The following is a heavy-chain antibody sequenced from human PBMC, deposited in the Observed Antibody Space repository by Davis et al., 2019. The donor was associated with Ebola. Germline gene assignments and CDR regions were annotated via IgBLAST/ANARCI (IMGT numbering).Heavy chain of an antibody. CDR1: GFTFSKAW. J-gene: IGHJ4*02. CDR3: ARVWIGFLEWLYDY. Sequence: GESLKISCAASGFTFSKAWMSWVRQAPGKGLEWVANIKQDGSEKYYVDSVKGRFTISRDNAKNSLYLQMNSLRAEDTAVYYCARVWIGFLEWLYDYWGQGTLVTVSS. D-gene: IGHD3-3*01. CDR2: IKQDGSEK. V-gene: IGHV3-7*01.